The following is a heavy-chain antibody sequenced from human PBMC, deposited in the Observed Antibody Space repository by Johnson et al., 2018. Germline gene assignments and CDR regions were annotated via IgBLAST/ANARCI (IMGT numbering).Heavy chain of an antibody. Sequence: VQLQEAGGGLVQPGGSLRLSCAASGFTFSSYAMSWVRQAPGKGLEWVLAISGSGGSTYYADSVKGRFTISSDNSKNTLYLQMKRRKAEDTAVYYCARGGYCSGGSCYSFVAFDIWGQGTMVTVSS. CDR2: ISGSGGST. CDR3: ARGGYCSGGSCYSFVAFDI. CDR1: GFTFSSYA. D-gene: IGHD2-15*01. V-gene: IGHV3-23*01. J-gene: IGHJ3*02.